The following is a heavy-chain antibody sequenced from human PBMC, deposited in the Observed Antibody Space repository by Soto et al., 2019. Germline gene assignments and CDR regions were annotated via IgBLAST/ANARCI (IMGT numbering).Heavy chain of an antibody. CDR1: GFTFSSYG. Sequence: PGGSLRLSCAASGFTFSSYGMHWVRQAPGKGLEWVAVIWYDGSNKYYADSVKGRFTISRDNSKNTLYLQMNSLRAEDTAVYYCARVGPNGVWLARSGWYYGMDVWGQGTTVTVSS. J-gene: IGHJ6*02. V-gene: IGHV3-33*01. D-gene: IGHD2-8*01. CDR3: ARVGPNGVWLARSGWYYGMDV. CDR2: IWYDGSNK.